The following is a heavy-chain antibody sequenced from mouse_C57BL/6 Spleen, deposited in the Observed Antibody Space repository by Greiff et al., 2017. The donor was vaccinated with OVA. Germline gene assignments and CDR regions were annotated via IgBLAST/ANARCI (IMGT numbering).Heavy chain of an antibody. Sequence: EVQVVESGEGLVKPGGSLKLSCAASGFTFSSYAMSWVRQTPEKRLEWVAYISSGGDYIYYADTVKGRFTISRDNARNTLYLQMSSLKSEDTAMYYCTSNPPYYYGSSYVAYWGQGTLVTVSA. CDR1: GFTFSSYA. CDR2: ISSGGDYI. J-gene: IGHJ3*01. V-gene: IGHV5-9-1*02. CDR3: TSNPPYYYGSSYVAY. D-gene: IGHD1-1*01.